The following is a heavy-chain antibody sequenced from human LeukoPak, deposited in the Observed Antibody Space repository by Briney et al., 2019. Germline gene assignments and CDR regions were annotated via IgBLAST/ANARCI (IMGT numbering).Heavy chain of an antibody. CDR2: IYYTGTT. CDR3: ARDVSRTSWTWR. V-gene: IGHV4-39*02. CDR1: GGSITDTNYY. Sequence: SETLSLTCSVSGGSITDTNYYWAWIRQPPGKGLERIANIYYTGTTYYNPSLKSRVTISVDTSNNQFSLKLSSVTAADTAVYYCARDVSRTSWTWRWGQGTVVTVSS. D-gene: IGHD2-2*01. J-gene: IGHJ3*01.